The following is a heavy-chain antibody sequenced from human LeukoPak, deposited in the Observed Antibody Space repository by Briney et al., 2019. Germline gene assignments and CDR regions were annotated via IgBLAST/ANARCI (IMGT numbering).Heavy chain of an antibody. CDR1: GFTFSSYA. V-gene: IGHV3-23*01. J-gene: IGHJ4*02. D-gene: IGHD3-22*01. CDR2: ISGSGGST. Sequence: PGGSLRLSCAASGFTFSSYAMSWVRQAPGKGLEWVSAISGSGGSTYYADSVKGRFTISRDNSRNTLYLQLNALRAEDTAVYYCAKAYGSNGYYQLPIDFWGQGTLVTVSS. CDR3: AKAYGSNGYYQLPIDF.